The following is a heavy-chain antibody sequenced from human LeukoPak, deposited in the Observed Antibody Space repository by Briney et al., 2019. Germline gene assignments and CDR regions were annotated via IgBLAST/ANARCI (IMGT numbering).Heavy chain of an antibody. CDR3: ASGSAAGNYYYYMDV. D-gene: IGHD6-13*01. Sequence: ASVKVSCKASGYTFTSYDINWVRQATGQGLEWMGWMNPNSGNTGYAQKFQGRVTMTRNTSISTAYMELSSLRSEDTAVYYCASGSAAGNYYYYMDVWGKGTTVTISS. CDR2: MNPNSGNT. CDR1: GYTFTSYD. J-gene: IGHJ6*03. V-gene: IGHV1-8*01.